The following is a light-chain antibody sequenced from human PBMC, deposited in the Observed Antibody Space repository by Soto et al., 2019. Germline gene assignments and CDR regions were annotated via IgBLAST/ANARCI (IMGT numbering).Light chain of an antibody. V-gene: IGLV1-51*01. CDR3: GTWDSTLSGV. CDR1: SSNIGNNY. J-gene: IGLJ1*01. Sequence: QSVLTQPPSVSAAPGQKVTISCSGSSSNIGNNYVSWYQHLPGAAPKLIIYDNDKRSSAIPDRFSGSKSGTSATLDITGLQSGDEADYYCGTWDSTLSGVFGTGTKVTVL. CDR2: DND.